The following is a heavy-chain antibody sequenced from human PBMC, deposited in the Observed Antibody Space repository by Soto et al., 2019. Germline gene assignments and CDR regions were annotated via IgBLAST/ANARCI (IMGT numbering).Heavy chain of an antibody. CDR2: IWSDGTNE. Sequence: QVQLVKSGGGVVQPGGSLRLSCAASGFTFSNYGLDWVRQAPGKGLEWVAVIWSDGTNEYYADSVKGRFTISRDNSKNTLYLQMNSLRAEDTAVYYCARDHSGGGSISEDGYFDLWGRGTLVTVSS. V-gene: IGHV3-33*01. CDR3: ARDHSGGGSISEDGYFDL. J-gene: IGHJ2*01. D-gene: IGHD3-16*01. CDR1: GFTFSNYG.